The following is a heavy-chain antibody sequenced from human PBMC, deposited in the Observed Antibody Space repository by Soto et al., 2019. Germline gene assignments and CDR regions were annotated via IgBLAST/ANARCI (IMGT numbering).Heavy chain of an antibody. D-gene: IGHD3-10*01. CDR2: IYYSGST. CDR1: GGAISSGGYY. J-gene: IGHJ5*02. CDR3: ARDLQYGSGTNDWFDP. V-gene: IGHV4-31*03. Sequence: SETLSLTCTVSGGAISSGGYYWSWIRQHPGKGLEWIGYIYYSGSTYYNPSLKSRVTISVDTSKNQFSLKLSSVTAADTAVYYCARDLQYGSGTNDWFDPWGQGTLVTVSS.